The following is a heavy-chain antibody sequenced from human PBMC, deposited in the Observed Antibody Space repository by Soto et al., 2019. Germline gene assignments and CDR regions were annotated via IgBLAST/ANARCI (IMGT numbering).Heavy chain of an antibody. CDR2: INHSGST. D-gene: IGHD2-2*01. V-gene: IGHV4-34*01. J-gene: IGHJ3*02. Sequence: PSETLSLTCAVYGGSFSGYYWSWIRQPPGKGLEWIGEINHSGSTNYNPSLKSRVTISVDTSKNQFSLKLSSVTAADTAVYYCARMGYCSSTSCYAHAFDIWGQGTMVTVSS. CDR1: GGSFSGYY. CDR3: ARMGYCSSTSCYAHAFDI.